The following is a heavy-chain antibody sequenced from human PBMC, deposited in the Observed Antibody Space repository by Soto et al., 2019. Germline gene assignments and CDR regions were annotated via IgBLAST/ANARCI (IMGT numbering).Heavy chain of an antibody. CDR2: ISGSGSTI. V-gene: IGHV3-11*01. J-gene: IGHJ5*02. D-gene: IGHD4-17*01. Sequence: QVQLVESGGGLAKPGGSLRLSCAASGFTFGDDYMSWLRQAPGRGLEWISYISGSGSTIYYAVSVKGRFTISRDNSKNSLYLEMNSLRAEETAVYYCARGVSVTRFDPWGQGTWVTVSS. CDR1: GFTFGDDY. CDR3: ARGVSVTRFDP.